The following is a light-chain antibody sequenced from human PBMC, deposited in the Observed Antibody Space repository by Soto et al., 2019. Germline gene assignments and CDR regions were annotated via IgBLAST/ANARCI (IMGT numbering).Light chain of an antibody. CDR2: GAS. CDR3: QQYGSSPTT. Sequence: EIELTQSPGTLSLSPGERANLSCRASQSVSSSYLAWYQQKPGQAPRLLIYGASSRATGIPDRFSGSGSGTDFTLTISRLEPEDFAVYYCQQYGSSPTTFGQGTNVDIK. J-gene: IGKJ1*01. CDR1: QSVSSSY. V-gene: IGKV3-20*01.